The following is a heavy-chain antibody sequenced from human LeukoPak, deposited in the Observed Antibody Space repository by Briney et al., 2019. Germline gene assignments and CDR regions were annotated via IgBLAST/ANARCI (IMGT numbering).Heavy chain of an antibody. CDR1: GYTFTSYG. CDR2: ISAYNDNT. V-gene: IGHV1-18*01. Sequence: ASLKLSSKASGYTFTSYGISWVRHAPGQGLEWMGWISAYNDNTNYAQKLQGRVTMTTDTSTSTAYMELRSLRSDDTAVYYCARVHYDILTGYSYFDYWGQGTLVTVSS. J-gene: IGHJ4*02. CDR3: ARVHYDILTGYSYFDY. D-gene: IGHD3-9*01.